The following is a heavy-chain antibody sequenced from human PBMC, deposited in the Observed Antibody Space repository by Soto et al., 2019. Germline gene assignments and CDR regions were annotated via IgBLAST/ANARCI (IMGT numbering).Heavy chain of an antibody. CDR2: IWYDGSDK. Sequence: PGGSLRLSCAASGFTFSSYGLHLVRQAPGKGLEWVAFIWYDGSDKYYADSVKGRFTISRDNSKNTLYLQMNSLRAEDTAVYYCARTGMTTAAFDIWGQGTMVTVSS. J-gene: IGHJ3*02. CDR1: GFTFSSYG. D-gene: IGHD1-1*01. CDR3: ARTGMTTAAFDI. V-gene: IGHV3-33*01.